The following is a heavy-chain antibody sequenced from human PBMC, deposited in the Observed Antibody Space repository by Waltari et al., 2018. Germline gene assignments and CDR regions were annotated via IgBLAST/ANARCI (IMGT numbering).Heavy chain of an antibody. CDR3: ARERLQQLVLDY. J-gene: IGHJ4*02. Sequence: EVQLVESGGGLVQPGGCLRLSCAASGFTFSSYSMNWVRQAPGKGLAWVSYISSSSSTIYYADYVKGRFTITRDNAKNSLYLQMNSLRGEDTAVFYCARERLQQLVLDYWGQGTLVTVSS. V-gene: IGHV3-48*04. CDR1: GFTFSSYS. D-gene: IGHD6-6*01. CDR2: ISSSSSTI.